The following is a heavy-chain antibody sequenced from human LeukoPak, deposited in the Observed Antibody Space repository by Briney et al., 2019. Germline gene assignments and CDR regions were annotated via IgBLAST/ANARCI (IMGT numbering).Heavy chain of an antibody. Sequence: GRSLGLSCAASGFTFSSYAMHWVRQAPGKGLEWVAVISYDGSNKYYADSVKGRFTISRDNSKNTLYLQMNSLRAEDTAVYYCARDGDRYSGRNTWDIYFDYWGQGTLVTVSS. CDR3: ARDGDRYSGRNTWDIYFDY. CDR1: GFTFSSYA. CDR2: ISYDGSNK. D-gene: IGHD1-26*01. J-gene: IGHJ4*02. V-gene: IGHV3-30-3*01.